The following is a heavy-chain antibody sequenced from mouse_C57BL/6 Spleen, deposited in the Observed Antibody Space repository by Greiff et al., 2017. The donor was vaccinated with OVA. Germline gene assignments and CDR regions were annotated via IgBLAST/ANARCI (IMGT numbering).Heavy chain of an antibody. V-gene: IGHV14-1*01. CDR2: IDPADGDT. CDR1: GFTIKDYY. Sequence: VQLQQSGAELVRPGASVKLSCTASGFTIKDYYMHWVKQRPEQGLEWIGRIDPADGDTEYAPKFQGKATMTADTSSNTAYLQLSSLTSEDTAVYYCTTVYYCNYRDYWGQGTTLTVSS. J-gene: IGHJ2*01. CDR3: TTVYYCNYRDY. D-gene: IGHD2-1*01.